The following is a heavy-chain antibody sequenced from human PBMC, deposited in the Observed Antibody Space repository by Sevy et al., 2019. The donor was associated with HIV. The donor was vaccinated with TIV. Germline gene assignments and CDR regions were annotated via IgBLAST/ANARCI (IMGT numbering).Heavy chain of an antibody. CDR2: INPNSGGT. J-gene: IGHJ4*02. CDR1: GYTFTGYY. CDR3: ARDLAYYDSSGYLPALDYFDY. D-gene: IGHD3-22*01. Sequence: ASVKVSCKASGYTFTGYYMHWVRQAPGQGLEWMGWINPNSGGTNYAQKFQGRVTMTRDTSISTAYMELSRLRSDDMAVYYCARDLAYYDSSGYLPALDYFDYWGQGTLVTVSS. V-gene: IGHV1-2*02.